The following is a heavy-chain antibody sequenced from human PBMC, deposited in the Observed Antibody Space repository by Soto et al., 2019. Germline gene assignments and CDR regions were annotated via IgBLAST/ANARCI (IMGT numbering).Heavy chain of an antibody. Sequence: SETLSLTCSVSGGSINSGAFSLSWIRQPPGKGLQWIGCVTHSGTAYSIPSLSGRLTLSVDSSQTQFSLKLTSVTAADSAVYYCAKGREYNLFSRGQPPPYYYYPMDVWGQGTTVTVSS. CDR3: AKGREYNLFSRGQPPPYYYYPMDV. CDR1: GGSINSGAFS. J-gene: IGHJ6*02. D-gene: IGHD1-20*01. V-gene: IGHV4-30-2*01. CDR2: VTHSGTA.